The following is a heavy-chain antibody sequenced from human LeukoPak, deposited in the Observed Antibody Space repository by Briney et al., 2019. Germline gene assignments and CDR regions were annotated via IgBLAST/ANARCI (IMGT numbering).Heavy chain of an antibody. CDR2: IYRDGDT. D-gene: IGHD3-16*01. V-gene: IGHV3-53*01. CDR1: GFTASTNY. CDR3: ARDVFDRGLQWYFDL. J-gene: IGHJ2*01. Sequence: PGGSLRLSCAASGFTASTNYMSWVRQAPGKGLEWVSVIYRDGDTYYADSVKGRFTISRDGSKNILYPQMSSLRAEDTAVYYCARDVFDRGLQWYFDLWGRGTVITVSS.